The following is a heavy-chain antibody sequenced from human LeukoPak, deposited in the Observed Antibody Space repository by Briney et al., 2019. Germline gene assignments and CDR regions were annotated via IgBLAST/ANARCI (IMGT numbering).Heavy chain of an antibody. CDR1: GFTFSSYS. V-gene: IGHV3-48*02. D-gene: IGHD6-19*01. CDR3: AKDPMTYSSGSFTPVDY. J-gene: IGHJ4*02. CDR2: ISSAGSII. Sequence: GGSLRLSCAASGFTFSSYSMNWVRQAPGKGLEWVSYISSAGSIIYYADSVKGRFTISRDNAKMYLQMNSLRDEDTAVYYCAKDPMTYSSGSFTPVDYWGQGTLVTVSS.